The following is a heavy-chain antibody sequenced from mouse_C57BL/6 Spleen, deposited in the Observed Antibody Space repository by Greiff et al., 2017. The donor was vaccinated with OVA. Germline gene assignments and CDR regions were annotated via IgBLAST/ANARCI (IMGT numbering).Heavy chain of an antibody. D-gene: IGHD3-1*01. CDR2: INPNYGTT. V-gene: IGHV1-39*01. CDR1: GYSFTDYN. J-gene: IGHJ4*01. Sequence: VQLKESGPELVKPGASVKISCKASGYSFTDYNMNWVKQSNGKSLEWIGVINPNYGTTSYNQQFKGKATLTVDQSSSTAYMQLNSLTSEDSAVYYCARSGSRPYAMDYWGQGTSVTVSS. CDR3: ARSGSRPYAMDY.